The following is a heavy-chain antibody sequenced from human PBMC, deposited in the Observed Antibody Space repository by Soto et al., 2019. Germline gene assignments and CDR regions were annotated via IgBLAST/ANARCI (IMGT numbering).Heavy chain of an antibody. J-gene: IGHJ4*02. D-gene: IGHD2-15*01. V-gene: IGHV3-48*01. CDR3: ARDRLRGGNDY. CDR1: GFTFSSYS. Sequence: GGSLRLSCAASGFTFSSYSMNWVRQAPGKGLEWVSYISSSSSTIYYADSVKGRFTISRDNAKNSLYLQMNSLRAEDTAVYYCARDRLRGGNDYWGQGTLVTVSS. CDR2: ISSSSSTI.